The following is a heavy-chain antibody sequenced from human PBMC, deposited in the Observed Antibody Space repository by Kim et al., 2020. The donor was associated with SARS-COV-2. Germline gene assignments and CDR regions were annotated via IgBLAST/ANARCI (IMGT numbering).Heavy chain of an antibody. V-gene: IGHV4-39*01. CDR2: IYYSGSS. Sequence: SETLSLTCTVSGGSISSDAYYWGWIRQPPGKGLEWIGSIYYSGSSYYNPSLKSRVSISVDTSKSRFSLKLSSVTAADTAVFYCARHKSLYYSYIDVWGKG. J-gene: IGHJ6*03. CDR3: ARHKSLYYSYIDV. CDR1: GGSISSDAYY.